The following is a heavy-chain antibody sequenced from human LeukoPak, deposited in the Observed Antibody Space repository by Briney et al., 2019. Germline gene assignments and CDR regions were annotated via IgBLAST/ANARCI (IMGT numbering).Heavy chain of an antibody. CDR2: ISAYNGNT. CDR1: GYTFTSYG. J-gene: IGHJ6*03. Sequence: ASVKVSCKASGYTFTSYGISWVRQAPGQGLEWMGWISAYNGNTNYAQKLQGRVTMTTDTSTSTAYMELSSLRSEDTAVYYCARGGLSYYYYYYMGVWGKGTTVTVSS. CDR3: ARGGLSYYYYYYMGV. V-gene: IGHV1-18*01. D-gene: IGHD1-26*01.